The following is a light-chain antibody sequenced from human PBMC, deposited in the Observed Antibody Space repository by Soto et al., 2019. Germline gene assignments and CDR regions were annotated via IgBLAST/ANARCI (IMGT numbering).Light chain of an antibody. CDR2: GAS. CDR3: QKYNNWPLLT. V-gene: IGKV3-15*01. J-gene: IGKJ4*01. Sequence: EIVMTQSPATLSVSPGERATLSCRASQSVSSNLAWYQQKPGQAPRLLIYGASTRATGIPARFSGSGSGTEFTLTISSLQSEDFAFYYCQKYNNWPLLTFGGGTKVEIK. CDR1: QSVSSN.